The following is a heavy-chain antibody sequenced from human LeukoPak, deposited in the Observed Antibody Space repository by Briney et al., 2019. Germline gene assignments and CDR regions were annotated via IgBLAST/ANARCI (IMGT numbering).Heavy chain of an antibody. J-gene: IGHJ4*02. CDR1: GCTFSSYG. Sequence: GESLRLSCAASGCTFSSYGMHWVRQAPGKGLEWVAFRRYDGSNKYYADSVKGRFTISRDNSKNTLYLQMNSLRTEDTAVYYCAKALTTVTTQGDYWGQGTLVTVSS. D-gene: IGHD4-17*01. V-gene: IGHV3-30*02. CDR3: AKALTTVTTQGDY. CDR2: RRYDGSNK.